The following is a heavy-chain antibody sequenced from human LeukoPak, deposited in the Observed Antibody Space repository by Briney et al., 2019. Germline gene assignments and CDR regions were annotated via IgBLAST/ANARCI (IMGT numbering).Heavy chain of an antibody. J-gene: IGHJ4*02. CDR1: GFTVSSNY. D-gene: IGHD1-26*01. CDR2: IYSGGST. Sequence: GGSLRLSCAASGFTVSSNYMSWVRQAPGKGLEWVSVIYSGGSTYYADSVKGRFTISRDNSKNTLYLQMNSLRAEDTAVYYCARAGLEATNFDYWGQGTLVTVSS. CDR3: ARAGLEATNFDY. V-gene: IGHV3-66*01.